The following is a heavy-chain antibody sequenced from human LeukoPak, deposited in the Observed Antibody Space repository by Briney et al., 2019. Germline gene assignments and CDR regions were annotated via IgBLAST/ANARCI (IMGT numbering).Heavy chain of an antibody. Sequence: SETLSLTCTVPGGSISSYYWSWIRQPPGKGLEGIGYIYYSGSTNYNPSLKSRVTISVDTSKDQFSLKLSSVTAADTAVYYCARVSADFWSGYEPNWFDPWGQGTLVSVSS. CDR2: IYYSGST. CDR1: GGSISSYY. D-gene: IGHD3-3*01. J-gene: IGHJ5*02. V-gene: IGHV4-59*01. CDR3: ARVSADFWSGYEPNWFDP.